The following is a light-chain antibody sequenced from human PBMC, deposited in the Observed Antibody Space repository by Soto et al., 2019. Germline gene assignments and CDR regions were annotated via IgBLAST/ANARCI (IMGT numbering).Light chain of an antibody. CDR1: SSDVGDYNY. Sequence: QSVLTQPRSVSGSPGQSVTISCTGTSSDVGDYNYVSWYQQYTGKAPKLKIYDVSKRPSGVPDRFSGSKSGNTASLTISGLQAEDEADYYCCSFAGSHTWVFGGGTQLTVL. CDR3: CSFAGSHTWV. V-gene: IGLV2-11*01. CDR2: DVS. J-gene: IGLJ3*02.